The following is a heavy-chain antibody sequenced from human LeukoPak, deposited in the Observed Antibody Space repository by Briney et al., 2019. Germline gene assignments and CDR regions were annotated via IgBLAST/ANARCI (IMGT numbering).Heavy chain of an antibody. J-gene: IGHJ4*02. CDR3: AGYRDGYHY. V-gene: IGHV3-23*01. D-gene: IGHD5-18*01. Sequence: GGSLRLSCAASGFTFNVYAMNWVRQTPGKGLDWVSSISGSGGTTYYADSVKGRFTISRDNAKNTLYVQMNSLRAEDTAVYYCAGYRDGYHYWGQGTLVIVSS. CDR2: ISGSGGTT. CDR1: GFTFNVYA.